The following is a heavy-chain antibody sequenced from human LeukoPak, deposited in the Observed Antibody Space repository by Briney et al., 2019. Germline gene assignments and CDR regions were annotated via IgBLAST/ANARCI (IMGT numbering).Heavy chain of an antibody. CDR2: ISSSGRTI. Sequence: PGGSLRLSSAASGFTISSYEKNWVRQAPGEGLEWISYISSSGRTIYYADSVKGRFTISRDNAKNSLYLQMNSLRAEDTAVYYCARVTEATYYFDYWRQGTLVTVSS. CDR1: GFTISSYE. CDR3: ARVTEATYYFDY. J-gene: IGHJ4*02. V-gene: IGHV3-48*03.